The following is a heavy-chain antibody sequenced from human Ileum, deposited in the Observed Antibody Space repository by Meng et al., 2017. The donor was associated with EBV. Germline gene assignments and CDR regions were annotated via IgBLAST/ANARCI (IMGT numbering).Heavy chain of an antibody. D-gene: IGHD4-17*01. V-gene: IGHV4-39*07. CDR3: ASAYDYGDYEAFAY. CDR2: IYYRGNT. CDR1: GGSISTGNFY. Sequence: QLTLPGSGPGLVNPSATLSLTFTVSGGSISTGNFYWGWIRQSPGKALECIGTIYYRGNTFYNPSLKSRLTISIDTSKNEFSLTLRSVTAADTALYYCASAYDYGDYEAFAYWGPGSLVTVSS. J-gene: IGHJ4*02.